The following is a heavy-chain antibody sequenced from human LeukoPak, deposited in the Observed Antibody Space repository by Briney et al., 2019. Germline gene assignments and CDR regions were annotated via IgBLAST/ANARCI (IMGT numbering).Heavy chain of an antibody. CDR1: GFTFSSYG. CDR2: IWYDGSNK. V-gene: IGHV3-33*06. D-gene: IGHD3-22*01. CDR3: AKGFGSGPKYYYDSSGYHNYFDY. Sequence: PGGSLGLSCAASGFTFSSYGMHWVRQAPGKGLEWVAVIWYDGSNKYYADSVKGRFTISRDNSKNTLYLQMNSLRAEDTAVYYCAKGFGSGPKYYYDSSGYHNYFDYWGQGTLVTVSS. J-gene: IGHJ4*02.